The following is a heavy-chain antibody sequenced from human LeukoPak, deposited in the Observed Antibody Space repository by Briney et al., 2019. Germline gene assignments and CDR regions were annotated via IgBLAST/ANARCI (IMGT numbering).Heavy chain of an antibody. D-gene: IGHD4-17*01. J-gene: IGHJ4*02. CDR1: GYTFKSYG. CDR2: ISGSSGRT. Sequence: ASLKVSCKASGYTFKSYGIIWVRQAPGQGLEWMGWISGSSGRTQYAQKVQGRITMTRDTSTNTAYLQFWSLRSDDTAMYYCVRGQYGQEIDFWGRGTLVIVSS. V-gene: IGHV1-18*01. CDR3: VRGQYGQEIDF.